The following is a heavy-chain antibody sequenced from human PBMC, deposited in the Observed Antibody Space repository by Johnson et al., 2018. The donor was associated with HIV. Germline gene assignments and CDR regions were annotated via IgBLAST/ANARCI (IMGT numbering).Heavy chain of an antibody. J-gene: IGHJ3*02. Sequence: EVQLVESGGGLVQSGESLRLSCAASGITVNTNYMSWVRRAPGKGLEWVSVIFSVGNTYYADSVQGRFTISRDNSRNMLYLQMSSLRPEETAVYYCVKDPLSYSSGYYGGAFDIWGQGTLVTVSS. V-gene: IGHV3-66*02. CDR3: VKDPLSYSSGYYGGAFDI. CDR2: IFSVGNT. CDR1: GITVNTNY. D-gene: IGHD3-22*01.